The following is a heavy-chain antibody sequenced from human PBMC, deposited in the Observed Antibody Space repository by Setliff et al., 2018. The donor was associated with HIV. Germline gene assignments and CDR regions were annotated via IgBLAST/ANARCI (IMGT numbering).Heavy chain of an antibody. CDR3: ARGRSRYYYDGSGYYVDY. V-gene: IGHV1-18*01. Sequence: ASVKVSCKASGYTFLNYGISWVRQTPGRGLEWMAWINVGNEDTKTARKFQGRVTITADESTSTVHMELSSLTSEDTAVYYCARGRSRYYYDGSGYYVDYWGQGTLVTVSS. J-gene: IGHJ4*02. D-gene: IGHD3-22*01. CDR1: GYTFLNYG. CDR2: INVGNEDT.